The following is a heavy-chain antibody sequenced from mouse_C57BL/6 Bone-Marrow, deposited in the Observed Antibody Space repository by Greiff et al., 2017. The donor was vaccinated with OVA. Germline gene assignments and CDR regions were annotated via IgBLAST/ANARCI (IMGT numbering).Heavy chain of an antibody. D-gene: IGHD2-3*01. CDR2: IYPGGGYT. V-gene: IGHV1-63*01. Sequence: VQLQESGAELVRPGTSVKMSCKASGYTFTNYWIGWAKQRPGHGLEWIGDIYPGGGYTNYNEKFKGKATLTADKSSSTAYMQFSRLTSEDSASDYWARDGYSIWFAYWGQGTLVTVSA. CDR1: GYTFTNYW. J-gene: IGHJ3*01. CDR3: ARDGYSIWFAY.